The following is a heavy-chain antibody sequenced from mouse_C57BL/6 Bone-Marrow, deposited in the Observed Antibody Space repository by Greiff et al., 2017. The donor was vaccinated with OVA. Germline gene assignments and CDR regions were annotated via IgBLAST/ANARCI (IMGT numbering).Heavy chain of an antibody. Sequence: EVKLQESVAELVRPGASVKLSCTASGFNIKNTYMHWVKQRPEQGLEWIGRIDPANGNTKYAPKFQGKATITADTSSNTAYLQLSSLTSEDTAIYYCARDPLPITTVVAPNYWGQGTSDTVSS. V-gene: IGHV14-3*01. CDR3: ARDPLPITTVVAPNY. J-gene: IGHJ4*01. D-gene: IGHD1-1*01. CDR2: IDPANGNT. CDR1: GFNIKNTY.